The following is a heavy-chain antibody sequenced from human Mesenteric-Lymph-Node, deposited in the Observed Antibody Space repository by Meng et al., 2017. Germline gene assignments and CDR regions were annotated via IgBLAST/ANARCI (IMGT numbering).Heavy chain of an antibody. D-gene: IGHD5-18*01. CDR2: INHSGST. CDR1: GGSFRGYY. Sequence: HVQIQAWGVGLLKTSGILSLTCCVYGGSFRGYYWSGMRQPTGKGLEWIGEINHSGSTNYNPSLKSRVTISVDTSKNQFSLKLSSVTAAATDVYYCARVGWRQWSFDLWGRGTLVTVSS. J-gene: IGHJ2*01. V-gene: IGHV4-34*01. CDR3: ARVGWRQWSFDL.